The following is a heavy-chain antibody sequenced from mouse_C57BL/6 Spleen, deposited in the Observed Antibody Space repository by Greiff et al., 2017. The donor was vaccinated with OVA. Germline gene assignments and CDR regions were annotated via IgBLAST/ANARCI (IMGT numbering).Heavy chain of an antibody. J-gene: IGHJ2*01. CDR3: ARSSTGSFDY. D-gene: IGHD4-1*02. CDR2: INYDGSST. CDR1: GFTFSDYY. V-gene: IGHV5-16*01. Sequence: EVQLVESEGGLVQPGSSMKLSCTASGFTFSDYYMAWVRQVPEKGLEWVANINYDGSSTYYLDSLKSRFIISRDNAKNILYLQMSSLKSEDTATYYCARSSTGSFDYWGQGTTPTVSS.